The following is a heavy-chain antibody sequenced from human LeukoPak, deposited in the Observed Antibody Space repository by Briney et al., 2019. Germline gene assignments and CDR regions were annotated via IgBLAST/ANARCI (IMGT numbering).Heavy chain of an antibody. J-gene: IGHJ4*02. V-gene: IGHV3-53*01. D-gene: IGHD4-23*01. CDR3: ARATTVITPIDF. Sequence: GGSLRLSCAASGFTVSSNYMSWVRQVPGKGLEWVSVIYAGGTTYYADSVKGRFTISRDNSKNTLYLQMNSLRAEDTAVYYCARATTVITPIDFWGQGTLVTVSS. CDR2: IYAGGTT. CDR1: GFTVSSNY.